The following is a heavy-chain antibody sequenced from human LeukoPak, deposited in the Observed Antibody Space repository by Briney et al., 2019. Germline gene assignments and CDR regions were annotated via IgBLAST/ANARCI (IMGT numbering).Heavy chain of an antibody. V-gene: IGHV3-15*01. CDR2: IKSKTDGGTT. J-gene: IGHJ6*04. D-gene: IGHD3-10*01. CDR1: GFTFSNAW. CDR3: TTVGSAFGELSDGMDV. Sequence: PGGSLRLSCAASGFTFSNAWMSWVRQAPGKGLEWVGRIKSKTDGGTTDYAAPVKGRFTISRDDSKNTLYLQMNSLKTKDTAVYYCTTVGSAFGELSDGMDVWGKGTAVTVSS.